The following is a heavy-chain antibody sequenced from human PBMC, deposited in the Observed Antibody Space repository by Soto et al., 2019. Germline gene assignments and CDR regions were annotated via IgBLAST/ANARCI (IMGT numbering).Heavy chain of an antibody. Sequence: ASVKVSRKASGYTFTSYAMHWVRQAPGQRLEWMGWINAGNGNTKYSQKFQGRVTITRDTSASTAYMELSSLRSEDTAVYYCARVGGGIVVVPATIYGSGRFSFFVYWDQGTLVTVSS. CDR2: INAGNGNT. D-gene: IGHD2-2*01. V-gene: IGHV1-3*01. J-gene: IGHJ4*02. CDR3: ARVGGGIVVVPATIYGSGRFSFFVY. CDR1: GYTFTSYA.